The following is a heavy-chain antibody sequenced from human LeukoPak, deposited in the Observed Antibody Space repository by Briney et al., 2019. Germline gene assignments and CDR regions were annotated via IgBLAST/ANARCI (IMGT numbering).Heavy chain of an antibody. CDR1: GGTFSSYA. CDR2: IIPIFGTA. CDR3: ARDQSGEWELLSGWWFDP. Sequence: SVKVSCKASGGTFSSYAISWVRQAPGQGLEWMGGIIPIFGTANYAQKLQGRVTVTRDMSTSTVYMELSNLRSEDTAVYYCARDQSGEWELLSGWWFDPWGQGTLVTVSS. J-gene: IGHJ5*02. D-gene: IGHD1-26*01. V-gene: IGHV1-69*05.